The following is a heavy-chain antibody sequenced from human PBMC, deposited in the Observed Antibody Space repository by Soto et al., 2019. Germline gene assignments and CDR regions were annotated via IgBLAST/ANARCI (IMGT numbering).Heavy chain of an antibody. CDR3: ARSYYEYYFDY. D-gene: IGHD3-3*01. Sequence: GGSLRLSCAASGFTFSSYEMNWVRQAPGKWLEWVSYISSSGSTIYYADSVKGRFTISRDNAKNSLYLQMNSLRAEDTAVYYCARSYYEYYFDYWGQGTLVTVSS. J-gene: IGHJ4*02. CDR2: ISSSGSTI. V-gene: IGHV3-48*03. CDR1: GFTFSSYE.